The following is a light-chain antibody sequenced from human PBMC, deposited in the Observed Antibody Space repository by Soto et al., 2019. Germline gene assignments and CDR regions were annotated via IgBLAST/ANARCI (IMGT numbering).Light chain of an antibody. J-gene: IGKJ2*01. CDR2: GAS. CDR1: QRISSN. Sequence: EILMTQSQATLSFSPGERATLSCRASQRISSNVAWYQQKPGQAPRLLIYGASTRATGVPARCSGGGSGTEFTLTSISLQSEDFAVYFCQQYKDGPPYTFGQGTKLEIK. CDR3: QQYKDGPPYT. V-gene: IGKV3-15*01.